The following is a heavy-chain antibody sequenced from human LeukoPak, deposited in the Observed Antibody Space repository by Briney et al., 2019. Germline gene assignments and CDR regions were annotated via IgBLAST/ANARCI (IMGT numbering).Heavy chain of an antibody. CDR1: GFTFSGSA. Sequence: PGGSLRLSCAASGFTFSGSAMHWVRQASGKGLEWVGRIRSKANSYATAYDASVKGRFTISRDDSKNTAYLQMNSLKTEDTAVYYCAGIHYYGSGSRQYNWFDPWGQGTLVTVSS. J-gene: IGHJ5*02. D-gene: IGHD3-10*01. CDR3: AGIHYYGSGSRQYNWFDP. CDR2: IRSKANSYAT. V-gene: IGHV3-73*01.